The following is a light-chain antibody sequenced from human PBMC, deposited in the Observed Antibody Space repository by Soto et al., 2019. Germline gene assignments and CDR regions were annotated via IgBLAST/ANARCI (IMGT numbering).Light chain of an antibody. V-gene: IGKV1-27*01. J-gene: IGKJ1*01. Sequence: DIQMTQSPSSLSASVGDRVTITCRASQGISNYLAWNQQQPGKVPKLLIYVASTLQSGVPSRFSGSGSGTDFILTISSLQPEDVANYYCQKYNSAPWTFGQGTKVEIK. CDR1: QGISNY. CDR2: VAS. CDR3: QKYNSAPWT.